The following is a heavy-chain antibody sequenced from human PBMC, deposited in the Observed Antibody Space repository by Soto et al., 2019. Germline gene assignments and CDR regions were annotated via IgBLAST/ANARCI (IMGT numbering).Heavy chain of an antibody. CDR2: IYYSGST. J-gene: IGHJ1*01. D-gene: IGHD2-21*02. V-gene: IGHV4-30-4*01. CDR1: GGSISSGDYY. CDR3: ARVVRGDYVYFQH. Sequence: SETLSLTCTVSGGSISSGDYYWRWIRQPPGKGLEWIGYIYYSGSTYYNPSLKSRVTISVDTSKNQFSLKLSSVTAADTAVYYCARVVRGDYVYFQHWGQGTLVTVSS.